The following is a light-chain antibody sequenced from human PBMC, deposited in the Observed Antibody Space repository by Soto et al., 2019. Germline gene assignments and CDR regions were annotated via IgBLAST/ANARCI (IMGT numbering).Light chain of an antibody. Sequence: DLEMTQSPSSVSASVGDRVTITCRASQDINNDLAWFQQKPGKPPKSLIYAASTLQSGVPSKFSGSGSGTDFTLTISSLQPEDFATYYCQQYKTYPLTFGPGTKVDLK. CDR1: QDINND. J-gene: IGKJ3*01. V-gene: IGKV1-16*02. CDR2: AAS. CDR3: QQYKTYPLT.